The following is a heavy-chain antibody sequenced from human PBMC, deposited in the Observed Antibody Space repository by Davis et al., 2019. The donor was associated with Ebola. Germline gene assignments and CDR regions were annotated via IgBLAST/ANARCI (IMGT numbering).Heavy chain of an antibody. CDR1: GGSISSYY. Sequence: SETLSLTCTVSGGSISSYYWSWIPQPPGKGLGWIGYIYYSVSTNSNPTLKSRVTLSVDTSTNQFSLKLSSVTAADTAVYYCARASYYYDRSGYGVKNAFDIWGQGTMVTVSS. D-gene: IGHD3-22*01. CDR2: IYYSVST. CDR3: ARASYYYDRSGYGVKNAFDI. J-gene: IGHJ3*02. V-gene: IGHV4-59*08.